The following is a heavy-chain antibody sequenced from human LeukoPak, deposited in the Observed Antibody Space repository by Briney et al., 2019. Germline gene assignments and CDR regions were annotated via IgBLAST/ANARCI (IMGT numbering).Heavy chain of an antibody. CDR1: GYTFTSYH. V-gene: IGHV1-46*01. J-gene: IGHJ3*02. CDR3: AKDGGIVGAMQDDAFDI. CDR2: INPSAGIT. Sequence: ASVKVSCKASGYTFTSYHMHWVRQAPGQGLDWMGIINPSAGITTYAQKFQGRVAMTKDTSTSTVYMELSSLRSEDTAVYYCAKDGGIVGAMQDDAFDIWGQGTMVTVSS. D-gene: IGHD1-26*01.